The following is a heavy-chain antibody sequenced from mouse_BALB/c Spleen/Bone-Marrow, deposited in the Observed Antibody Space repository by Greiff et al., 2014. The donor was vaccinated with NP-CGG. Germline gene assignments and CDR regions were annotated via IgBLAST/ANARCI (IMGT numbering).Heavy chain of an antibody. CDR1: GFNIKDTY. Sequence: AQLKESGAELVKPGASVKLSCTASGFNIKDTYMHWVKQRPEQGLEWIGRIDPANGNTKYDPKFQGKATITADTSSNTAYLQLSSLTSEDTAVYNCANYYYGRSNGFAYWGQGTLVTVSA. CDR3: ANYYYGRSNGFAY. CDR2: IDPANGNT. D-gene: IGHD1-1*01. J-gene: IGHJ3*01. V-gene: IGHV14-3*02.